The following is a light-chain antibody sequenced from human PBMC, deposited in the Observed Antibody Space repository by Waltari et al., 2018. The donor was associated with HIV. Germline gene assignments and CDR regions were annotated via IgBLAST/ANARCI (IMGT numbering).Light chain of an antibody. CDR3: LQYNNLPPYT. J-gene: IGKJ2*01. CDR2: DAS. V-gene: IGKV1-33*01. Sequence: DIQMTQSPSSLSASVGARVTITCQASQDIRNYLNWYQQKPGKAPKLLIYDASNLETGVPSRFSGSGSGTDFTFTISSLQPEDIATYYCLQYNNLPPYTFGQGTKLEIK. CDR1: QDIRNY.